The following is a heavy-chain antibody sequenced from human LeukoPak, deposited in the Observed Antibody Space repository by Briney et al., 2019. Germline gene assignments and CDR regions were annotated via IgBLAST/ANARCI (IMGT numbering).Heavy chain of an antibody. CDR3: ARHGSSFDSGMDV. J-gene: IGHJ6*02. Sequence: GESLKISCKGSGYSFTSYWIAWVRQIPGKGLEWMGIIFPGDSDTRYSPSFQGHVTISADKSISTAYLQWSTLKASDTAMYYCARHGSSFDSGMDVWGQGTTVTVSS. V-gene: IGHV5-51*01. CDR1: GYSFTSYW. CDR2: IFPGDSDT. D-gene: IGHD6-6*01.